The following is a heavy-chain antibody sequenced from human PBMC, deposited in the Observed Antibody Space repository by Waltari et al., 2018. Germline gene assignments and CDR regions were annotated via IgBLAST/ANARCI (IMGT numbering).Heavy chain of an antibody. Sequence: QVQLQQWGAGLLKPSETLSLTCAVNGGSFNSYYWGWIRQPPGKGLEWMGEIRHNGRTNENPSLKSRVAISVDTSKNHFSLKLNFLTAADTAVYYCARGEQLHLIRRNSFDTWGQGTLVTVSS. CDR2: IRHNGRT. J-gene: IGHJ5*02. V-gene: IGHV4-34*01. CDR3: ARGEQLHLIRRNSFDT. CDR1: GGSFNSYY. D-gene: IGHD1-1*01.